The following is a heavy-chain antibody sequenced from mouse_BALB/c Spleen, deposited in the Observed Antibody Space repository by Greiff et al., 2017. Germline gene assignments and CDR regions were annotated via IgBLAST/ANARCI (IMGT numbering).Heavy chain of an antibody. J-gene: IGHJ2*01. Sequence: EVNVVESGGGLVKPGGSLKLSCAASGFTFSSYAMSWVRQSPEKRLEWVAEISSGGSYTYYPDTVTGRFTISRDNAKNTLYLEMSSLRSEDTAMYYCARDGNYDYWGQGTTLTVSS. CDR1: GFTFSSYA. CDR2: ISSGGSYT. CDR3: ARDGNYDY. D-gene: IGHD2-1*01. V-gene: IGHV5-9-4*01.